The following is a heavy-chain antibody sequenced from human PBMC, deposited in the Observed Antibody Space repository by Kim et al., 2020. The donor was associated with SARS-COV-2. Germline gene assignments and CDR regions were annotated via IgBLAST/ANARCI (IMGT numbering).Heavy chain of an antibody. J-gene: IGHJ4*02. CDR2: K. V-gene: IGHV3-30*02. CDR3: ASSWGVGAPAY. D-gene: IGHD1-26*01. Sequence: KYYADSVKGRFTISRDNSKNTLYLQMNSLRAEDTAVYYCASSWGVGAPAYWGQGTLVTVSS.